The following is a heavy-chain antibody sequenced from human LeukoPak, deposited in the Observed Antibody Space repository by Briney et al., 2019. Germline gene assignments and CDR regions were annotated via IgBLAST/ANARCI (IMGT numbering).Heavy chain of an antibody. CDR1: GGSFSGYY. CDR3: ARLLRCSGSSCYADLDY. CDR2: INHSGST. V-gene: IGHV4-34*01. J-gene: IGHJ4*02. D-gene: IGHD2-15*01. Sequence: PSETLSLTCAVYGGSFSGYYWSWIRQPPGKGLEWIGEINHSGSTNYNPSLKSRVTISVDTSKNQFSLKLSSVTAADTAVYYCARLLRCSGSSCYADLDYWGQGTLVTVSS.